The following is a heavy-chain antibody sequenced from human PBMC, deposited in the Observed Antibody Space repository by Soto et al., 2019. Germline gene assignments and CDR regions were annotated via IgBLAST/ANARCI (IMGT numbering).Heavy chain of an antibody. J-gene: IGHJ3*02. CDR3: ASRYYYDSSGYYYQGAFDI. Sequence: SVEVSCKXSGGTFSSYAISWVRQAPGQGLEWMGGIIPIFGTANYAQKFQGRVTITADESTSTAYMERSSLRPEDTAVYYCASRYYYDSSGYYYQGAFDIWGQGTMVTASS. CDR2: IIPIFGTA. CDR1: GGTFSSYA. V-gene: IGHV1-69*13. D-gene: IGHD3-22*01.